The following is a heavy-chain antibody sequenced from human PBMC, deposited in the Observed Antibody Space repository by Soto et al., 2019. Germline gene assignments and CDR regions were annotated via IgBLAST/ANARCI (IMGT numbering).Heavy chain of an antibody. CDR3: AREWSGYDTFDY. Sequence: QVQLVESGGGVVQPGRSLRLSCAASGFTFSSYGMHWVRQAPGKGLEWVAVIWYDGSNKYYADSVKGRFTISRDNSKNTLYLQMNSLRAEDTAVYYCAREWSGYDTFDYWGQGTLVTVSS. CDR1: GFTFSSYG. CDR2: IWYDGSNK. J-gene: IGHJ4*02. V-gene: IGHV3-33*01. D-gene: IGHD5-12*01.